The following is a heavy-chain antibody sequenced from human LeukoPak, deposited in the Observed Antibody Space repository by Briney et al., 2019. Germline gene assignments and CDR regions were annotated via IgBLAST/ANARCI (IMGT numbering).Heavy chain of an antibody. J-gene: IGHJ4*02. CDR2: IHHSGTT. V-gene: IGHV4-4*02. Sequence: SGTLSLTCAVSGGSISSSNWWSWVRQPPGKGLEWIGEIHHSGTTNYKPSLKSRVTISVDTSKNQFSLKLSSVTAADTAVYYCAKSYTFGIYWGQGTLVTVSS. D-gene: IGHD5-18*01. CDR1: GGSISSSNW. CDR3: AKSYTFGIY.